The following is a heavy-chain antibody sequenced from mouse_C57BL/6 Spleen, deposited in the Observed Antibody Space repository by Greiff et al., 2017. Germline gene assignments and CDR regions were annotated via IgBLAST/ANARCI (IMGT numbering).Heavy chain of an antibody. Sequence: QVQLQQSGAELVKPGASVKISCKASGYAFSSYWMNWVKQRPGKGLEWIGQIYPGDGDTNYNGKFKGKATLTADKSSSTAYMQLSSLTSEDSAVYFCASCETGDLYYAMDYWGQGTSVTVSS. V-gene: IGHV1-80*01. CDR2: IYPGDGDT. CDR1: GYAFSSYW. D-gene: IGHD4-1*01. J-gene: IGHJ4*01. CDR3: ASCETGDLYYAMDY.